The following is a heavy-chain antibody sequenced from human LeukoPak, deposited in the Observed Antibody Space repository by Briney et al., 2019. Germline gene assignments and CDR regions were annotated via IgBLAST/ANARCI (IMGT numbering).Heavy chain of an antibody. V-gene: IGHV3-21*01. Sequence: GGSLRLSCAASGFTFSNAWMSWVRQAPGKGLEWVSSISSSTNYIYYADSVKGRFTISRDNAKNSLYLQMNSLRAEDTAVYYCARKGYSGYHGLDYWGQGTLVTVSS. CDR2: ISSSTNYI. D-gene: IGHD5-12*01. J-gene: IGHJ4*02. CDR3: ARKGYSGYHGLDY. CDR1: GFTFSNAW.